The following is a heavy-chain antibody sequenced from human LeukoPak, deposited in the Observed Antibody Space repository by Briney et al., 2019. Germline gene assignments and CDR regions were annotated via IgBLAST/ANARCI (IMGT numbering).Heavy chain of an antibody. CDR2: IYYSGST. Sequence: SETLSLTCTVSGGSISSSNYYWGWIRQPPGKGLEWIGSIYYSGSTYYNPSLKSRVSISVDTSKNQFSLKLSSVTAADTAVYYCARLPGIATAGLDYWGQGTLVTVSS. D-gene: IGHD6-13*01. J-gene: IGHJ4*02. CDR1: GGSISSSNYY. V-gene: IGHV4-39*01. CDR3: ARLPGIATAGLDY.